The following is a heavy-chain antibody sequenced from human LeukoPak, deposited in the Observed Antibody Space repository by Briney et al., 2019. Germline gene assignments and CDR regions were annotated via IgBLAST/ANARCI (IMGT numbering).Heavy chain of an antibody. CDR2: ISYDGSNK. D-gene: IGHD3-10*01. J-gene: IGHJ6*03. V-gene: IGHV3-30*04. CDR1: GFTFRSYA. CDR3: AKDAKSTVGFGNPYYYYYYMDV. Sequence: GGSLRLSCAASGFTFRSYAMHWVRQAPGKGLEWEAAISYDGSNKKYADSVKGRFTISRDNSKNTLYLQMNSLRAEDTAVYYCAKDAKSTVGFGNPYYYYYYMDVWGKGTTVTISS.